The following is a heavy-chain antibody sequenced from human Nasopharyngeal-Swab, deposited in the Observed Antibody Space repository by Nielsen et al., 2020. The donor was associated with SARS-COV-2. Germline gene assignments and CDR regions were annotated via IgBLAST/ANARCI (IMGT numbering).Heavy chain of an antibody. CDR1: GFTFSSYD. D-gene: IGHD2-15*01. J-gene: IGHJ2*01. Sequence: GGSLRLSCAASGFTFSSYDMHWVRQATGKGLEWVSAIGTAGDTYYPGSVKGRFTISREDATNSLYLQLNSLRAGDTAVYACARDVGGHWYFDLWGRGTLVTVSS. CDR3: ARDVGGHWYFDL. CDR2: IGTAGDT. V-gene: IGHV3-13*01.